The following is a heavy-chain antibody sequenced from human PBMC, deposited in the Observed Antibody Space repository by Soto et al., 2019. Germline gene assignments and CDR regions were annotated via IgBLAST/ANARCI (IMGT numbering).Heavy chain of an antibody. CDR3: ARDVSYKPDY. CDR2: INGDGSST. CDR1: GFTFSNYW. J-gene: IGHJ4*02. D-gene: IGHD1-1*01. V-gene: IGHV3-74*01. Sequence: PGGSLRLSCAVSGFTFSNYWMHWVRQAPGKGLVWVSRINGDGSSTSYADSAKGRFTISRDNAKNTLYLQMDSLRVEDTAVYYRARDVSYKPDYWGLGTLVTVSS.